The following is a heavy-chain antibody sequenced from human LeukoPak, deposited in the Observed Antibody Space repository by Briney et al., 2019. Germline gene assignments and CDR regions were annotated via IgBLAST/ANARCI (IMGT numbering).Heavy chain of an antibody. V-gene: IGHV1-18*01. J-gene: IGHJ4*02. D-gene: IGHD3-10*01. CDR1: GYTFTSYG. Sequence: GASVKVSCKASGYTFTSYGISWVRQAPGQGLEWMGWISAYNGNTNYAQKLQGRVTMTTDTSTSTAYMELRSLGSDDTAVYYCARDVGTMVRGVIRFDYWGQGTLVTVSS. CDR2: ISAYNGNT. CDR3: ARDVGTMVRGVIRFDY.